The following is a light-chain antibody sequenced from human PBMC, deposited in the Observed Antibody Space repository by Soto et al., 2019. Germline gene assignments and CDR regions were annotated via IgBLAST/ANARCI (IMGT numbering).Light chain of an antibody. CDR2: DAS. Sequence: EIVLTQSPATLSLSPGERATLSCRASQSVSYFLAWYLQRPGQAPRLLIFDASKRAAGVPARFSGSESGTDFTLTSSILKPEDFAVYYCQQRSSWPITFGQGTRLEIK. V-gene: IGKV3-11*01. J-gene: IGKJ5*01. CDR3: QQRSSWPIT. CDR1: QSVSYF.